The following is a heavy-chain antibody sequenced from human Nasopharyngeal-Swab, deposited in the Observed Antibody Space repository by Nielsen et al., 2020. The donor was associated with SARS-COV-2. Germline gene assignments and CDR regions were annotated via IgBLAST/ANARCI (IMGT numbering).Heavy chain of an antibody. J-gene: IGHJ4*02. V-gene: IGHV3-23*01. CDR1: GVSGFTFSNYA. CDR3: AKGYSSGWVPYEY. Sequence: GESLKISCAASGVSGFTFSNYAMNWVRQAPGKGLEGVSGLSGRGGTRSYVDAVKGRFTISRDTSRNSLYLHMSNLRAEDTAIYYCAKGYSSGWVPYEYWGQGTLVTVSS. CDR2: LSGRGGTR. D-gene: IGHD6-19*01.